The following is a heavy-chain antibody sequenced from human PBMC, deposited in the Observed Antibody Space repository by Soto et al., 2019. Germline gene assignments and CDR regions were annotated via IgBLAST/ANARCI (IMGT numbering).Heavy chain of an antibody. CDR3: ARGAYYSDSSGYYYYYYGMDV. CDR2: ISAYNGNT. J-gene: IGHJ6*02. V-gene: IGHV1-18*01. Sequence: ASVKVSCKASGYTFTSYGISWVRQAPGQGLEWMGWISAYNGNTNYAQKLQGRVTMTTDTSTSTAYMELRSLRSDDTAVYYCARGAYYSDSSGYYYYYYGMDVWGQGTTVTVSS. D-gene: IGHD3-22*01. CDR1: GYTFTSYG.